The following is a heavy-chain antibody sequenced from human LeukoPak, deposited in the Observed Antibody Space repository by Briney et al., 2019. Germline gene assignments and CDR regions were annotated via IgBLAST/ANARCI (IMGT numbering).Heavy chain of an antibody. CDR2: ISGSGGST. Sequence: AGGSLRLSCAASGFTFSSYAMSWVRQAPGKGLEWVSAISGSGGSTYYADSVKGRFTISRDNSKNTLYLQMNSLRAEDTAVYYCAKSGEYSSSSRNDYWGQGTLVTVSS. CDR1: GFTFSSYA. V-gene: IGHV3-23*01. CDR3: AKSGEYSSSSRNDY. D-gene: IGHD6-6*01. J-gene: IGHJ4*02.